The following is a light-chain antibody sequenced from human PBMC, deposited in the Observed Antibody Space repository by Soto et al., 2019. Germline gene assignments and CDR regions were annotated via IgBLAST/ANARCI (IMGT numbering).Light chain of an antibody. Sequence: DIQMTQSPSTLSASVGDTVTVTCRASQSVSGWLAWYQQKPGEAPKLLIYDASNLETGVPSRFSGSGSGTDFTFTISSLQPEDIATYHCQQYDNLPTFGQGTRLEIK. CDR2: DAS. CDR3: QQYDNLPT. CDR1: QSVSGW. V-gene: IGKV1-33*01. J-gene: IGKJ5*01.